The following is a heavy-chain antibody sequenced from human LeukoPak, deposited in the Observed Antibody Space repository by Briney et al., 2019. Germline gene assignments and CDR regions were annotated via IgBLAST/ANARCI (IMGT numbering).Heavy chain of an antibody. V-gene: IGHV3-53*01. CDR3: TRTHINGWCFDS. CDR1: GFLVSNNY. Sequence: GGSLRLSCAASGFLVSNNYMSWVRQAPGQGLEWVSVIYSGGSTYYEDSVKGRFTISRDNSKNTVFLQLNTLRAEDTAVYYCTRTHINGWCFDSWGQGTLVTVSS. J-gene: IGHJ4*02. CDR2: IYSGGST. D-gene: IGHD6-19*01.